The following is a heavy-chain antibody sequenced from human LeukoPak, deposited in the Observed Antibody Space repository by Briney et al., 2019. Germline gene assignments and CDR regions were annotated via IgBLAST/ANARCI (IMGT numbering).Heavy chain of an antibody. CDR1: GFTFSSYG. D-gene: IGHD4-11*01. CDR3: AKDLYSNYVGHFDY. CDR2: IRYDGSNK. Sequence: GSLRLSCAASGFTFSSYGMHWVRQAPGKGLEWVAFIRYDGSNKYYADSVKGRFTISRDNSKNTLYLQMNSLRAEDTAVYYCAKDLYSNYVGHFDYWGQGTLVTVSS. V-gene: IGHV3-30*02. J-gene: IGHJ4*02.